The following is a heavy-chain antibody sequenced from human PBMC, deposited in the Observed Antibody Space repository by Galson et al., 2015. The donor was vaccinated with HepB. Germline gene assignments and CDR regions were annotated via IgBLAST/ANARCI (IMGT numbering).Heavy chain of an antibody. J-gene: IGHJ4*02. CDR3: TRDGSGNRPESYFDY. CDR2: TWHGGHKK. Sequence: SLRLSCAAAAATCISFSMRWVRQPAGTKLELLAETWHGGHKKFYADSLHGRSTISRDSSKNSLYRQMNCLRAEDTTVYYCTRDGSGNRPESYFDYWGQGTLVTVSS. V-gene: IGHV3-33*01. CDR1: AATCISFS. D-gene: IGHD5-18*01.